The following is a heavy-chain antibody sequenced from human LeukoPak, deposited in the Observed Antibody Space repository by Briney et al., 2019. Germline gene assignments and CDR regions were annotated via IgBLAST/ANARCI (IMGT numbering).Heavy chain of an antibody. J-gene: IGHJ4*02. CDR2: INHSGST. CDR3: ARWERMTPYYFDY. CDR1: GVSFSGYY. V-gene: IGHV4-34*01. D-gene: IGHD1-26*01. Sequence: SETLSLTCAVYGVSFSGYYWSWIRQPPGKGLEWIGEINHSGSTNYNPSLKSRVTISVDTSKNQFSLKLSSVTAADTAVYYCARWERMTPYYFDYWGQGTLVTVSS.